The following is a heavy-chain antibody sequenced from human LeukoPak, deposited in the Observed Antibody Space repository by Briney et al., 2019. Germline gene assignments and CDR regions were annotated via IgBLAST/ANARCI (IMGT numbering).Heavy chain of an antibody. CDR3: ARERGDCSGGSCYVTLDY. D-gene: IGHD2-15*01. Sequence: SETLSLTCTVSGGSISSYYWSWIRQPPGKGLEWIGYIYYSGSTNYNPSLESRVTISVDTSKNQFSLKLSSVTAADTAVYYCARERGDCSGGSCYVTLDYWGQGTLVTVSS. V-gene: IGHV4-59*01. CDR1: GGSISSYY. J-gene: IGHJ4*02. CDR2: IYYSGST.